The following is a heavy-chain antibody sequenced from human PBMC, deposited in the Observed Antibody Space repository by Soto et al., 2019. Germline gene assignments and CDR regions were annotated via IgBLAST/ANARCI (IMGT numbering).Heavy chain of an antibody. CDR1: GYTFTSYG. D-gene: IGHD6-13*01. Sequence: QVQLVQSGAEVKKPGASVKVSCKASGYTFTSYGISWVRQAPGQGLEWMGWISAYNGNKDYAQKLQGRVTMTTDTSTSTAYMELGSLRSDDTDVYYCARDLGLAAAGWVFDYWGQGTLVTVSS. CDR3: ARDLGLAAAGWVFDY. J-gene: IGHJ4*02. CDR2: ISAYNGNK. V-gene: IGHV1-18*01.